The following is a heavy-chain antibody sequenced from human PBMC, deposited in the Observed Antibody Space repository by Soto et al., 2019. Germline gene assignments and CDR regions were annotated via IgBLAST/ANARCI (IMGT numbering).Heavy chain of an antibody. CDR2: IYPGDSDT. CDR3: SRLPYYYGSGNDPYNNYYDYYGMDV. Sequence: GESLKISCKGSGYSFTSYWIGWVRQMPGKGLGWMGIIYPGDSDTRYSPSFQGQVTISADKSISTVYLQWSSLKASDTSMYYCSRLPYYYGSGNDPYNNYYDYYGMDVWGQGTTVTVS. V-gene: IGHV5-51*01. J-gene: IGHJ6*02. CDR1: GYSFTSYW. D-gene: IGHD3-10*01.